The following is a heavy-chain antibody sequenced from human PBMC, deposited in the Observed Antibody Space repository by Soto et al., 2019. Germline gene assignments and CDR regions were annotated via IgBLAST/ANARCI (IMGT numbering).Heavy chain of an antibody. V-gene: IGHV5-51*01. CDR1: GYSFTDKW. Sequence: EVQLVQSGAEVKKPGESLKISCKASGYSFTDKWIGWVRQMPGKGLEWMGIIYPGDSDTRYSPSFRGQVTISVDKSITTAYLQWNTLKASDTAMYYCARPTSGTETTSRFDYWGQGTLVSGSS. CDR3: ARPTSGTETTSRFDY. D-gene: IGHD1-7*01. CDR2: IYPGDSDT. J-gene: IGHJ4*02.